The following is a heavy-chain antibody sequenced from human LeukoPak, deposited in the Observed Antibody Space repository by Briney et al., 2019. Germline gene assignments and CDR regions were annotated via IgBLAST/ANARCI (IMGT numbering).Heavy chain of an antibody. V-gene: IGHV3-30*18. Sequence: PGGSLRLSCAASGFTLSSHGMHWVRQAPGKGLEWVAVISYDGSNKYYTDSVKGRFTISRDNSKNTLYLQMNSLRAEDTAVYYCAKAPSSLYYYGMDVWGQGTTVTVSS. CDR3: AKAPSSLYYYGMDV. CDR2: ISYDGSNK. J-gene: IGHJ6*02. CDR1: GFTLSSHG. D-gene: IGHD2-15*01.